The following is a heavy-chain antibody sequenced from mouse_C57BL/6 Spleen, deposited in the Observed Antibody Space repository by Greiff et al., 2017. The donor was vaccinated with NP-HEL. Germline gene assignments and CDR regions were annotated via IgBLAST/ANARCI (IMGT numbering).Heavy chain of an antibody. CDR1: GFTFSNYW. V-gene: IGHV6-3*01. Sequence: ESGGGLVQPGGSMKLSCVASGFTFSNYWMNWVRQSPEKGLEWVAQIRLKSDNYATHYAESVKGRFTISRDDSKSSVYLQMNNLRAEDTGIYYCTIGYYDYDVWFAYWGQGTLVTVSA. CDR2: IRLKSDNYAT. D-gene: IGHD2-4*01. CDR3: TIGYYDYDVWFAY. J-gene: IGHJ3*01.